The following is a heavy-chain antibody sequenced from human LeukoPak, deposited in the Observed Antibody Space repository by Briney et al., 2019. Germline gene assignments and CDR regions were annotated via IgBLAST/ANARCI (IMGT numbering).Heavy chain of an antibody. Sequence: ASVKVSCKAFGYTFTTYYMHWVRQAPGQGLEWVGIINPRGGSTTYAQKFQGRVTMTRDTSTSTVYMELSSLKSDDTAVYYCARGGGPGNYPFDFWGQGTLVTVSS. CDR3: ARGGGPGNYPFDF. CDR2: INPRGGST. D-gene: IGHD1-7*01. CDR1: GYTFTTYY. V-gene: IGHV1-46*01. J-gene: IGHJ4*02.